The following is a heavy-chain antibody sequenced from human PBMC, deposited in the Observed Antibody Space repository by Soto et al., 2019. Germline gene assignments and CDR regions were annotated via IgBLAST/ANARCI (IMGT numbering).Heavy chain of an antibody. CDR3: AKDAGSGSASGSFNH. J-gene: IGHJ4*02. Sequence: GGSLRLSCAASGFTFSSFAMHWVRQAPGKGLEWVSAFSAGGAYTYYADSVKGRFTISRDNYKNTLNLQMSSLRAEDTAVYYCAKDAGSGSASGSFNHWGQGTLVTVSS. V-gene: IGHV3-23*01. CDR2: FSAGGAYT. CDR1: GFTFSSFA. D-gene: IGHD3-10*01.